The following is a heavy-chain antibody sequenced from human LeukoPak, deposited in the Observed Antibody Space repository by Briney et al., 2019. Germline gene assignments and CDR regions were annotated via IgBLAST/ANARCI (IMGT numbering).Heavy chain of an antibody. V-gene: IGHV1-8*02. CDR2: MNPNSGNT. CDR3: ARGPRYYDSSGYSHYYYYMDV. J-gene: IGHJ6*03. CDR1: GYTFTSYG. Sequence: ASVKVSCKASGYTFTSYGISWVRQATGQGLEWMGWMNPNSGNTGYAQKFQGRVTMTRNTSISTAYMELSSLRSEDTAVYYCARGPRYYDSSGYSHYYYYMDVWGKGTTVTVSS. D-gene: IGHD3-22*01.